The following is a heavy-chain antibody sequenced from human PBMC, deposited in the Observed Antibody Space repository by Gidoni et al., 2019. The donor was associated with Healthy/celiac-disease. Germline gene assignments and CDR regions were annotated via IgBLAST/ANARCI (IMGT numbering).Heavy chain of an antibody. CDR3: AREGRSYNFLYFDY. Sequence: VQLQESGPGLVTPSQTLSLTCTVSGGSISSGSYYWSWIRQPAGKGLEWIGRIYTSGSTNYNPSLKSRVTISVDTSKNQFSLKLSSVTAADTAVYYCAREGRSYNFLYFDYWGQGTLVTVSS. V-gene: IGHV4-61*02. CDR1: GGSISSGSYY. D-gene: IGHD1-26*01. J-gene: IGHJ4*02. CDR2: IYTSGST.